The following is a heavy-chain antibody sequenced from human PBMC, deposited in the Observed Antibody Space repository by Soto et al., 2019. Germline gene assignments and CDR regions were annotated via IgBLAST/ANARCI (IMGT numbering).Heavy chain of an antibody. CDR1: GGSISSSSYY. Sequence: SETLSLTCTVSGGSISSSSYYWGWIRQTPGKGLEWIGSIYYSGTTNYNPSLKSRVSISVDTSKNQFSLRLSSVTAVDTAIYYCARLRGYCTGGSCYHFDCWGQGTLVTDSS. V-gene: IGHV4-39*01. J-gene: IGHJ4*02. D-gene: IGHD2-15*01. CDR3: ARLRGYCTGGSCYHFDC. CDR2: IYYSGTT.